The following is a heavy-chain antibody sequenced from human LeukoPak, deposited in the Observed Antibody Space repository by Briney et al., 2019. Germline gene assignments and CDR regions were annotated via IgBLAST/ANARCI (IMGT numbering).Heavy chain of an antibody. Sequence: GGSLRLSCAASGFTFSSYSMNWVRQAPGKGLEWVSSISSSSSYIYYADSVKGRFTISRDNAKNSLYLQMNSLRAEDTAVYYCARERTSHYGDYDWFDHWGQGTLVTVSS. CDR2: ISSSSSYI. D-gene: IGHD4-17*01. CDR3: ARERTSHYGDYDWFDH. J-gene: IGHJ5*02. V-gene: IGHV3-21*01. CDR1: GFTFSSYS.